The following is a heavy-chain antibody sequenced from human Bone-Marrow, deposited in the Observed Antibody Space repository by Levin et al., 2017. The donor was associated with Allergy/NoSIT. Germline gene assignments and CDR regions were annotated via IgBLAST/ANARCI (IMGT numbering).Heavy chain of an antibody. J-gene: IGHJ4*02. V-gene: IGHV4-31*03. CDR3: AREDGSTFDS. D-gene: IGHD5-24*01. Sequence: PSETLSLTCTVSGGSISSGGYHWSWIRQHAGKGLEWIGYIYYSGSNYYNPSLKSRAMISLDTSKNQFSLKVTSATAADAAVYYCAREDGSTFDSWGQGTLVTVSS. CDR2: IYYSGSN. CDR1: GGSISSGGYH.